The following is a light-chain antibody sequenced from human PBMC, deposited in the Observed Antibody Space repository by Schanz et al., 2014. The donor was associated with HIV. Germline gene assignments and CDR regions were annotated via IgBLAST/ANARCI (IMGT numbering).Light chain of an antibody. Sequence: QSALTQPRSVSGSPGQSVTISCTGTSSDVGGYKYVSWYQQHPGKAPKLMIYDVSNRPSGVSNRFSGSKSDNTASLTISGLQPEDEADYYCSSFSTSDTPIFGTGTKLTVL. CDR2: DVS. V-gene: IGLV2-11*01. CDR1: SSDVGGYKY. J-gene: IGLJ1*01. CDR3: SSFSTSDTPI.